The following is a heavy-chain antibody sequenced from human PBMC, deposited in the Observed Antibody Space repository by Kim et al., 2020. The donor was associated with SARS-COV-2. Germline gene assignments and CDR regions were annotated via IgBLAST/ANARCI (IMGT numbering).Heavy chain of an antibody. V-gene: IGHV4-30-2*01. CDR2: IYDSGTT. CDR3: ARGSYESGMDV. J-gene: IGHJ6*02. Sequence: SETLSLTCAVSGGSINNVGYSWSWIRQLPGMGLEWIGYIYDSGTTYYSPSLKSRVTISLDRSRTQFFLNLNSVTATDTAVYYCARGSYESGMDVWGQGTAVTVSS. D-gene: IGHD3-16*01. CDR1: GGSINNVGYS.